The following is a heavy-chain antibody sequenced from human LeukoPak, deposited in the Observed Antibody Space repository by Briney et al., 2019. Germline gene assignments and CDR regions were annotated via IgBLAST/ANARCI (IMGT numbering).Heavy chain of an antibody. CDR2: INPSGGST. CDR1: GYTFTSYY. D-gene: IGHD1-26*01. V-gene: IGHV1-46*01. CDR3: ARDQVGATRFFDY. J-gene: IGHJ4*02. Sequence: GASVTVSCTASGYTFTSYYMHWVRQAPGQGLEWMGIINPSGGSTSYAQKFQGRVTMTRDTSTSTVYMELSSLRSEDTAVYYCARDQVGATRFFDYWGQGTLVTVSS.